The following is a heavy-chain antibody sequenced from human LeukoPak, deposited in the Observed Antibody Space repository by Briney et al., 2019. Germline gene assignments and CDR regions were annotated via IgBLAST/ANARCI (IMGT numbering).Heavy chain of an antibody. CDR1: GFTFSSYW. J-gene: IGHJ4*02. CDR3: AGGIAAADT. Sequence: GGSLRLSCAASGFTFSSYWMHWVRQAPGKALLWVSRINSDGSSRSYADSVKGRFTISRDKAKNTLYLQMNSLRAEDTAVYYCAGGIAAADTWGQGTLVTVSS. CDR2: INSDGSSR. D-gene: IGHD6-13*01. V-gene: IGHV3-74*01.